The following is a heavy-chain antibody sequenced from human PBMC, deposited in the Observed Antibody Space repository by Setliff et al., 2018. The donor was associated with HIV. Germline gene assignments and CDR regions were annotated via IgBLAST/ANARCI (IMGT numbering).Heavy chain of an antibody. D-gene: IGHD3-16*01. J-gene: IGHJ6*02. CDR1: GFTFSDYD. Sequence: PGESLKISCEASGFTFSDYDFHWVRQAAGKGLEWVSAIGTGGDTYYVDSVKGRFTISRENARNSLYLQMNSLRVGDTAVYYCAREIRTVYTGGHYFYGIDVWGQGTAVTV. V-gene: IGHV3-13*01. CDR3: AREIRTVYTGGHYFYGIDV. CDR2: IGTGGDT.